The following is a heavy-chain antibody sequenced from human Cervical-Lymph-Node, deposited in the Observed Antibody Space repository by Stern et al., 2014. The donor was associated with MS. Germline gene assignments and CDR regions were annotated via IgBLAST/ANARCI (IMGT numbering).Heavy chain of an antibody. J-gene: IGHJ6*02. CDR3: ARIAGGYLYYYGMDV. Sequence: LQLQESGPGLVKPSETLSLTCTVSGGSITSSSHYWGWIRQPPGKGLEWIGNIYYTGETYYKPSLKSRVTISIDTSRDQFSLKLSSVTAADTAVFYCARIAGGYLYYYGMDVWGQGTTVTVSS. V-gene: IGHV4-39*01. CDR2: IYYTGET. CDR1: GGSITSSSHY. D-gene: IGHD3-16*01.